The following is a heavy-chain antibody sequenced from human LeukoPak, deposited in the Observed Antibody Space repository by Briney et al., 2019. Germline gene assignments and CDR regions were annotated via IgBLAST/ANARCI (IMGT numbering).Heavy chain of an antibody. CDR2: IYNGDSDT. CDR3: ARPRSGSYYGAFDI. V-gene: IGHV5-51*01. Sequence: GESLKISCKGSGYSFTSYWIGWVRQMPGKGLEWMGMIYNGDSDTKYSPSFEGQVTISADKSISTAYLQWSSLKASDTAMYYCARPRSGSYYGAFDIWGQGTMVTVSS. CDR1: GYSFTSYW. D-gene: IGHD3-10*01. J-gene: IGHJ3*02.